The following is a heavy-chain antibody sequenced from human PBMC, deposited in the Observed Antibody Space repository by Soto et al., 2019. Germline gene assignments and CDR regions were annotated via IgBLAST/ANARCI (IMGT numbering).Heavy chain of an antibody. V-gene: IGHV1-8*01. CDR2: INPKSGNT. J-gene: IGHJ5*02. D-gene: IGHD1-26*01. CDR1: GYTFTNYD. CDR3: ASPSGRYSGTSFGYNWFDP. Sequence: ASVKVSCKASGYTFTNYDINWVRQATGQGLEWMGWINPKSGNTGYAQQFQGRVIMTRSTSISTAYMELSSLRSEATAVYYCASPSGRYSGTSFGYNWFDPWGEGTLVTVSS.